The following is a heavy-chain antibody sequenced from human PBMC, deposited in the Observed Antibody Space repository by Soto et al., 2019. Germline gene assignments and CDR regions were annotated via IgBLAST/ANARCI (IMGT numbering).Heavy chain of an antibody. CDR3: ARRYSSAFDI. D-gene: IGHD6-13*01. J-gene: IGHJ3*02. Sequence: QVQLQESGPGLVKPSETLSLTCTVSGGSISSYYWSWIRQPPGKGLEWIVYIYYSGSTNYNPSLRSRVTISVDTSKNQFSMTLSSVTDADTAVYYCARRYSSAFDIWGQGTMVTVSS. CDR2: IYYSGST. V-gene: IGHV4-59*08. CDR1: GGSISSYY.